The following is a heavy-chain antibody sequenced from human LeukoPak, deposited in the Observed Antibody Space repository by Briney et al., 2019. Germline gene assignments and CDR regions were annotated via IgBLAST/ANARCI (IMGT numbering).Heavy chain of an antibody. V-gene: IGHV4-30-4*01. CDR2: IYYSGST. Sequence: PSETLSLTCSVSGGSISSYYWSWIRQPPGKGLEWIGYIYYSGSTYYNPSLKSRVTISVDTSKNQFSLKLSSVTAADTAVYYCARDRRYSGYDFWGQGTLVTVSS. CDR3: ARDRRYSGYDF. J-gene: IGHJ4*02. D-gene: IGHD5-12*01. CDR1: GGSISSYY.